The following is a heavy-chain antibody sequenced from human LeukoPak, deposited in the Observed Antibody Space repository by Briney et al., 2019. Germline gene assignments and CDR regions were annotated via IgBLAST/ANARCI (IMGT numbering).Heavy chain of an antibody. CDR3: ARDRGALSEYYFDY. D-gene: IGHD3-10*01. V-gene: IGHV4-59*01. Sequence: PSETLSLTCTVSGGSISSYYWSWIRQPPGKGLEWIGYIYYSGSTNYNPSLKSRVTISVDTSKNQFSLKLSSVTAADTAVYYCARDRGALSEYYFDYWGQGTLVTVSS. CDR2: IYYSGST. J-gene: IGHJ4*02. CDR1: GGSISSYY.